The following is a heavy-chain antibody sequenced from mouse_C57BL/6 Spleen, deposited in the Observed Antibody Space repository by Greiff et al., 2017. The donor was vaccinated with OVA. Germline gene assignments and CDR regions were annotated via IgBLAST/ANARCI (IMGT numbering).Heavy chain of an antibody. J-gene: IGHJ1*03. CDR1: GFSLTSYG. CDR2: IWSGGST. Sequence: QVQLQQSGPGLVQPSQSLSITCTVSGFSLTSYGVHWVRQSPGKGLEWLGVIWSGGSTDYNAAFISRLSISKDNSKSQVFFKMNSLQADDTAIYYCARGNYGHWYFDVWGTGTTVTVSS. D-gene: IGHD1-1*01. V-gene: IGHV2-2*01. CDR3: ARGNYGHWYFDV.